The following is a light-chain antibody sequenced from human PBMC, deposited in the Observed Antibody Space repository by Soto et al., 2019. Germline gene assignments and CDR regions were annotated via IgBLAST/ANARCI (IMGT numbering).Light chain of an antibody. J-gene: IGLJ2*01. V-gene: IGLV1-40*01. CDR3: HSYDSTLSASI. CDR1: SSNIGAGYD. Sequence: QSDLTQPPSVSGAPGQRVTISCTGSSSNIGAGYDVHWYHQLPGTAPKLLIFGNTNRPSGVPDRFSGSKSGTSASLAITGLQAEDEADYYCHSYDSTLSASIFGGGTKLTVL. CDR2: GNT.